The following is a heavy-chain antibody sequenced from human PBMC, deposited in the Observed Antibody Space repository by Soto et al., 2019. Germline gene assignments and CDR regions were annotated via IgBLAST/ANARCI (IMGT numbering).Heavy chain of an antibody. CDR3: AALPYYYDSTDAFDI. CDR1: GLSFTSSA. CDR2: IVVGSGNT. D-gene: IGHD3-22*01. Sequence: GASVKVTCKASGLSFTSSAVQWVRQARGKRLEWIGWIVVGSGNTNYAQKFQERVTITRDMSTSTAYMELSSLRSEDTAVYYCAALPYYYDSTDAFDIWGQGTMVTVSS. V-gene: IGHV1-58*01. J-gene: IGHJ3*02.